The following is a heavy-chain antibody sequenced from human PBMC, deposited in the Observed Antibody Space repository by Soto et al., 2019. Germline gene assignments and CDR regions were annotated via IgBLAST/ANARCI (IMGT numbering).Heavy chain of an antibody. Sequence: GGSLRLSCASSGFTFSTYNMNLVRLAPGKGLEWVSSISSGSSYIYYADSVRGRFTISRDNAKNSLDLQMDSLRAEDAAVYYCVRGGSYMDVWGNGTTVTVSS. CDR2: ISSGSSYI. CDR3: VRGGSYMDV. CDR1: GFTFSTYN. V-gene: IGHV3-21*01. J-gene: IGHJ6*03.